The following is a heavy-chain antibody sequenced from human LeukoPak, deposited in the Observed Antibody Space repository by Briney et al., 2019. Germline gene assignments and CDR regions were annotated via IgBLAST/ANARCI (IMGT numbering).Heavy chain of an antibody. D-gene: IGHD6-6*01. CDR1: GFTFSNYA. V-gene: IGHV3-23*01. CDR3: AKWKYSNSGIDDY. J-gene: IGHJ4*02. Sequence: GGSLRLSCAASGFTFSNYAMSWVRQVPGKGLEWVSVISGSGNNTYYADSVKGRFTISRDNSKNMLYLQMNSLRAEDTAVYYCAKWKYSNSGIDDYWGQGTLVTVSS. CDR2: ISGSGNNT.